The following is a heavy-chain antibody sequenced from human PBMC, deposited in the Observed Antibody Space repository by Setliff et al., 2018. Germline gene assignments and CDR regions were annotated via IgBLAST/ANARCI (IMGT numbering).Heavy chain of an antibody. CDR3: ARDLIRGAPNWFDP. J-gene: IGHJ5*02. V-gene: IGHV3-48*03. CDR2: ISSIGRLI. CDR1: GFNFSNYE. D-gene: IGHD3-10*01. Sequence: GGSLRLSCSGSGFNFSNYEINWVRQAPGKGLEWISYISSIGRLIHYADSVKGRFTISRDNAKSSLYLQMNSLRAEDTAVYYCARDLIRGAPNWFDPWGQGTLVTVSS.